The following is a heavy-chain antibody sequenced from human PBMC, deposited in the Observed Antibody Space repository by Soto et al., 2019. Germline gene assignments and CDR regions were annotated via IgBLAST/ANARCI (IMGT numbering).Heavy chain of an antibody. D-gene: IGHD3-10*01. CDR3: AREFYGSESYRSY. V-gene: IGHV1-69*12. J-gene: IGHJ4*02. CDR1: GGIFSSYA. CDR2: IIPIFGTA. Sequence: QVQLVQSGAEVKKPGSSVKVSCKASGGIFSSYANSWVRQAPGQWLEWMGGIIPIFGTANYAQKFQGRVTITADESTSTAYMALSSLRSEDTAVYYCAREFYGSESYRSYWGQGTLVTVSS.